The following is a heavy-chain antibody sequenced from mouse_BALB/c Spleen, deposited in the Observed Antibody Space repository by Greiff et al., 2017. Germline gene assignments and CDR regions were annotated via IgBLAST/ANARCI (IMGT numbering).Heavy chain of an antibody. CDR2: ISDGGSYT. CDR1: GFTFSDYY. CDR3: AREDRYHYAMDY. J-gene: IGHJ4*01. V-gene: IGHV5-4*02. D-gene: IGHD2-14*01. Sequence: EVKLMESGGGLVKPGGSLKLSCAASGFTFSDYYMYWVRQTPEKRLEWVATISDGGSYTYYPDSVKGRFTISRDNAKNNLYLQMSSLKSEDTAMYYCAREDRYHYAMDYWGQGTSVTVSS.